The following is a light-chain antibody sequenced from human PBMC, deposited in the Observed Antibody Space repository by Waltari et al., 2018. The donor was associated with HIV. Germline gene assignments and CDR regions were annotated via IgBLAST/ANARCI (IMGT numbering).Light chain of an antibody. V-gene: IGLV1-40*01. CDR1: SPTIGAGYD. CDR3: QSYDSSLSAWV. J-gene: IGLJ3*02. CDR2: GRT. Sequence: QSVLSQPPSVSGAPGQRIPIPCPGSSPTIGAGYDVHWYQHLPGTAPKLLIYGRTNRPSGVPDRFSASKSGTSASLAITGLQAEDEAEYYCQSYDSSLSAWVFGGGTKLTVL.